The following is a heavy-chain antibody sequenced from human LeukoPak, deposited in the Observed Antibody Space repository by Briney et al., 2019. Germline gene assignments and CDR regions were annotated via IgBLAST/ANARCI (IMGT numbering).Heavy chain of an antibody. CDR3: ARDSGYDFNGFDY. CDR2: IKEGGSEK. D-gene: IGHD5-12*01. CDR1: GFTFTNYW. V-gene: IGHV3-7*03. Sequence: PGGSLRLSCAASGFTFTNYWMSWVRQAPGKGLEWVASIKEGGSEKYYVDSVKGRFTISRDNAKNSLYLQMNSLRAEDTAVYYCARDSGYDFNGFDYWGQGTLVTVSS. J-gene: IGHJ4*02.